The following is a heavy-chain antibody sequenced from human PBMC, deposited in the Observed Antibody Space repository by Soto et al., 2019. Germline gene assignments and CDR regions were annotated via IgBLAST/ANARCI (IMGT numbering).Heavy chain of an antibody. J-gene: IGHJ2*01. D-gene: IGHD7-27*01. CDR1: GFTFSSYA. Sequence: GGSLRLSCAASGFTFSSYAMHWVRQAPGKGLEWVAVISYDGSNKYYADSVKGRFTISRDNSKNTLYLQMNSLRAEDTAVYYCARDRTGDGPYWYFDLWGRGTLVTVSS. CDR3: ARDRTGDGPYWYFDL. CDR2: ISYDGSNK. V-gene: IGHV3-30*04.